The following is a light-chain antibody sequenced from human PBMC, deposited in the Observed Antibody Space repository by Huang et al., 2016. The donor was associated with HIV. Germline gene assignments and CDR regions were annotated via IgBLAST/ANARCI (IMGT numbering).Light chain of an antibody. CDR3: QQYYSTPGF. CDR1: QDIINS. J-gene: IGKJ2*01. V-gene: IGKV1-NL1*01. CDR2: AAS. Sequence: DIQMTQSPSSLSASVGDRVTITCRASQDIINSLAWYQQKPGKAPELLLHAASTLESGVPSRFIGSGSGTDYTLTISSLQPEDFATYYCQQYYSTPGFFGQGTNLEI.